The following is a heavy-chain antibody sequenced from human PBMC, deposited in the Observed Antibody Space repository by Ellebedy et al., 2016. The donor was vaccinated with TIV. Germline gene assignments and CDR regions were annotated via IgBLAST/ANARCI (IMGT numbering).Heavy chain of an antibody. CDR2: INSDGSST. Sequence: GESLKISCAASGFTFSSYWLHWVRQAPGKGLVWVSRINSDGSSTSYADSVKGRFTISRDNAKNTLYLQMNSLRAEDTAVYYCSTVEWYRSVFWGQGTLVTVSS. CDR1: GFTFSSYW. J-gene: IGHJ4*02. V-gene: IGHV3-74*01. D-gene: IGHD3-3*01. CDR3: STVEWYRSVF.